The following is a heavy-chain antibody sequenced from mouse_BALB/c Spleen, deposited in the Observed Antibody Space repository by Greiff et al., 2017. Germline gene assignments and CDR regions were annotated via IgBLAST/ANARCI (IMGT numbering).Heavy chain of an antibody. Sequence: EVMLVESGGDLVKPGGSLKLSCAASGFTFSSYGMSWVRQTPDKRLEWVATISSGGSYTYYPDSVKGRFTISRDNAKNTLYLQMSSLKSEDTAMYYCARRSSSRYFDYWGQGTTLTVSS. CDR2: ISSGGSYT. D-gene: IGHD1-1*01. J-gene: IGHJ2*01. CDR3: ARRSSSRYFDY. V-gene: IGHV5-6*02. CDR1: GFTFSSYG.